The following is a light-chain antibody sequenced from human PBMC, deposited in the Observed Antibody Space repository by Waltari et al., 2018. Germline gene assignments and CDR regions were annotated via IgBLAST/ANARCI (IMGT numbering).Light chain of an antibody. CDR2: RSD. CDR1: NSNIGSNH. CDR3: VAWDDSLSGPV. Sequence: QSVLTQPPSASGTPGQRVTISCSGSNSNIGSNHVYWYQHVPGTAPKVLIYRSDQRSSGVLDRFSGSKSGTPAPLAIGGLRSEDEADYYCVAWDDSLSGPVFGGGTKLTVL. J-gene: IGLJ2*01. V-gene: IGLV1-47*01.